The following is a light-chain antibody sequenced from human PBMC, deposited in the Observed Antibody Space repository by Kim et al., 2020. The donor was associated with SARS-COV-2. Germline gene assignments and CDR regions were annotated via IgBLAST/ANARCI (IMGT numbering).Light chain of an antibody. CDR2: GTS. V-gene: IGKV3-20*01. CDR3: QQYGTLPYT. CDR1: QSVNSRY. J-gene: IGKJ2*01. Sequence: LSPGESSTLSGRASQSVNSRYLAWYQVKPGQAPRLLIFGTSNWATGVPDRFSGSGSGTDFTLTISSLEPEDFAVYYCQQYGTLPYTFGQGTKLEI.